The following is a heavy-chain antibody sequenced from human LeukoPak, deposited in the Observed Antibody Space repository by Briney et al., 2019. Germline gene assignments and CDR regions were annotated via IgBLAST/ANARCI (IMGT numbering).Heavy chain of an antibody. CDR3: AKXXFXGDXNAGSCYPFDP. CDR2: IDGSNTNT. D-gene: IGHD2-15*01. J-gene: IGHJ5*02. Sequence: GGSLRLSCAASGFTFSNYAMSWVRQAPGRGLEWVSTIDGSNTNTYYADSVKGRFTISRDNSKNTLYLQINSLRAEDTALYFCAKXXFXGDXNAGSCYPFDPWGQGTLVTVSS. CDR1: GFTFSNYA. V-gene: IGHV3-23*01.